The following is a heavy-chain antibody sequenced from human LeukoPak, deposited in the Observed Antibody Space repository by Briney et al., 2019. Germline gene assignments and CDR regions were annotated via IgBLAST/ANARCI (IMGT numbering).Heavy chain of an antibody. V-gene: IGHV3-21*01. CDR2: ISSSSSYI. CDR3: ARDISGSYSVDY. CDR1: GFTFSSYS. D-gene: IGHD1-26*01. J-gene: IGHJ4*02. Sequence: GGSLRLSCVASGFTFSSYSMNWVRQAPGKGLEWVSSISSSSSYIYYADSVKGRFTISRDNAKNSLYLQMNSLRAEDTAVYYCARDISGSYSVDYWGQGTLVTVSP.